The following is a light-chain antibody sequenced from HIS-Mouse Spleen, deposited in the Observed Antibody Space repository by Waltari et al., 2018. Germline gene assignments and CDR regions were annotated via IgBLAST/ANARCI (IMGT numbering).Light chain of an antibody. V-gene: IGLV2-23*01. CDR1: RSYVGSSNL. J-gene: IGLJ3*02. Sequence: QSALTQPASVSGSPGQSITISCPGTRSYVGSSNLVSWYQQHPGKAPKLMIYEGSKRPSGVSNRFSGSKSGNTASLTISGLQAEDEADYYCCSYAGSSTLVFGGGTKLTVL. CDR2: EGS. CDR3: CSYAGSSTLV.